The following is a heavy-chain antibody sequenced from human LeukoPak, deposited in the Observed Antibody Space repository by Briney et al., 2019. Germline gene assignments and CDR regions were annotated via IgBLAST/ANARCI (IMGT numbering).Heavy chain of an antibody. D-gene: IGHD3-3*02. CDR3: ARGIREFGHHYYMDV. CDR2: IYPGDSDT. V-gene: IGHV5-51*01. J-gene: IGHJ6*03. Sequence: GESLKISCKGSGYSFTSYWIGWVRQMPGKGLEWLGIIYPGDSDTRYSPSFQGQVTISADKSISTAFLQWTSLKASDTAMYYCARGIREFGHHYYMDVWGKGTTVTVSS. CDR1: GYSFTSYW.